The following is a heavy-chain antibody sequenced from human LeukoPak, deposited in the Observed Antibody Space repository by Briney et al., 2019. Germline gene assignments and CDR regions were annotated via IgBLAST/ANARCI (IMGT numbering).Heavy chain of an antibody. CDR2: IYYSGTT. CDR1: SGSISSTSYY. CDR3: ARQNKWSPAAGPLFDC. J-gene: IGHJ4*02. D-gene: IGHD6-13*01. V-gene: IGHV4-39*01. Sequence: SEGLSLTCTVSSGSISSTSYYWGWIRQPPGKGLEWIGFIYYSGTTYYNPSLKSRVTISVDTSKNQFSLRLSSVAAADTAVYFCARQNKWSPAAGPLFDCWGQGTLVTVPS.